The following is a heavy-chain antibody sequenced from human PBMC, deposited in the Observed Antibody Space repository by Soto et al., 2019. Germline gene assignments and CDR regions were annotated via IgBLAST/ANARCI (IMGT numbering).Heavy chain of an antibody. D-gene: IGHD6-6*01. J-gene: IGHJ6*02. V-gene: IGHV4-30-4*01. CDR1: GGSISSGDYY. Sequence: QVQLQESGPGLVKPSQTLSLTCTVSGGSISSGDYYWSWIRQPPGKGLEWIGYIYYSGSTYYNPSLKSRVTISVDTSKNQFSLKLSSVTAADTVVYYCARDRRIAARPRYYGMDVWGQGTTVTVSS. CDR2: IYYSGST. CDR3: ARDRRIAARPRYYGMDV.